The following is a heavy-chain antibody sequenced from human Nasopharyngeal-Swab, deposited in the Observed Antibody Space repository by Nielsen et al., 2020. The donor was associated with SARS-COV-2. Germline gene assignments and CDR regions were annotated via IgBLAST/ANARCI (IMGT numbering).Heavy chain of an antibody. V-gene: IGHV4-39*01. D-gene: IGHD2-15*01. CDR1: GGSISSNSYY. J-gene: IGHJ6*03. CDR2: IYSSGST. Sequence: SETLSLTCTVSGGSISSNSYYWGWIRQPPGKGLEWIGNIYSSGSTHNNPSLKSRVTISVDTSKNQFSPKLRSVTAADTAVYYCARQVGPGYHNYYMDVWGKGTTVTVSS. CDR3: ARQVGPGYHNYYMDV.